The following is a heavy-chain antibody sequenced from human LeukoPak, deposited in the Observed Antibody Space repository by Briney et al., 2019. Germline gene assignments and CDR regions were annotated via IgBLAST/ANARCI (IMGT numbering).Heavy chain of an antibody. Sequence: ASVKVSCKASGGTFSSYAISWARQAPGQGLEWMGGIIPIFGTANYAQKFQGRVTMTADESTSTAYMELSSLRSEDTAVYYCARGREAAALYYFDYWGQGTLVTVSS. CDR1: GGTFSSYA. V-gene: IGHV1-69*13. J-gene: IGHJ4*02. CDR2: IIPIFGTA. D-gene: IGHD6-13*01. CDR3: ARGREAAALYYFDY.